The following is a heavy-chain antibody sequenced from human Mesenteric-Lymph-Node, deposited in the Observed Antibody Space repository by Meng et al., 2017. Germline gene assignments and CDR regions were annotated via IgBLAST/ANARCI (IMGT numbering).Heavy chain of an antibody. CDR1: GLCFIRCNC. J-gene: IGHJ4*02. V-gene: IGHV4-28*02. CDR2: IYSSGST. D-gene: IGHD3-10*01. Sequence: SGPEVENPSQPLSLTFAVSGLCFIRCNCWGWIRWPPGKGLEWIGHIYSSGSTNYNPSLESRVIITVDTSKNQFSFKLSSVTATDTAVYYCARQSGYFDYWGQGTLVTVSS. CDR3: ARQSGYFDY.